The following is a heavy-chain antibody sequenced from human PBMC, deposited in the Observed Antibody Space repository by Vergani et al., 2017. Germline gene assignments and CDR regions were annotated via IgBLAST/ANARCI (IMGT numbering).Heavy chain of an antibody. CDR2: ISSSSSYI. V-gene: IGHV3-21*01. D-gene: IGHD2-2*02. Sequence: EVQLVESGGGLVKPGGSLRLSCAASGFTFSSYSMNWVRQAPGKGLEWVSSISSSSSYIYYADSVKGRFTISRDNAKNSLYLQMNSLRAEDTAVYYCARDDIVVVPAAIGLYYYGMDVGGQGTTVTVSS. J-gene: IGHJ6*01. CDR1: GFTFSSYS. CDR3: ARDDIVVVPAAIGLYYYGMDV.